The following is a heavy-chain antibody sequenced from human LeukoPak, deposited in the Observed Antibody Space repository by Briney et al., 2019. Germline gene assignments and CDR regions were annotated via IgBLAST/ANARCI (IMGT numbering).Heavy chain of an antibody. Sequence: GWSLTLSCPASGFTFSSYAMSWVRPAPGKGLEWVSAISGSGGSTYYAASVKGRFTISRDNSKNTLHLQMNSLRAEDTAVYYCAKVPFTFPAARSPLDYWGQGTLVTVSS. CDR2: ISGSGGST. CDR1: GFTFSSYA. J-gene: IGHJ4*02. D-gene: IGHD2-2*01. CDR3: AKVPFTFPAARSPLDY. V-gene: IGHV3-23*01.